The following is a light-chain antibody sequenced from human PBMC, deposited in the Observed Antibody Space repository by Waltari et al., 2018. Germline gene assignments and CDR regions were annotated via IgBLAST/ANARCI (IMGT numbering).Light chain of an antibody. CDR2: WAS. J-gene: IGKJ2*01. CDR3: XXYYNTPYT. Sequence: DIVMTQSPDSLAVSLGERATINCKSSQSVLFSSNNENYLAWYQQKPGQPPKLLIYWASIRESGVPDRFSGSGSGTDFTLTISSLQAEDVAVYYCXXYYNTPYTFGQGTKLEIK. V-gene: IGKV4-1*01. CDR1: QSVLFSSNNENY.